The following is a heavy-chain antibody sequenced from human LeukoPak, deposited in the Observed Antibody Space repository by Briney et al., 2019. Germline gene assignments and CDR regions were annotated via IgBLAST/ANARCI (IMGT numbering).Heavy chain of an antibody. CDR3: ARENCDSTTCYKTIDY. D-gene: IGHD2-2*02. V-gene: IGHV3-64*01. CDR1: GFTFSIYA. Sequence: GGSLRLSCAASGFTFSIYAMHWVRQAPGKGLEYVSAITSNGGSAYYANSAKGRFTISRDNSKNTLYLQMGSLRAEDMAVYYCARENCDSTTCYKTIDYWGQGTLVTVSS. J-gene: IGHJ4*02. CDR2: ITSNGGSA.